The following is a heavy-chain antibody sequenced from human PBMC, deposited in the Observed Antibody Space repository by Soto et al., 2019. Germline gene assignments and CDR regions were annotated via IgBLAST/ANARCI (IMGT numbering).Heavy chain of an antibody. V-gene: IGHV3-23*01. D-gene: IGHD3-22*01. CDR1: GFTFSSYA. CDR3: AKDLVTYYYDSSGYRRLFDY. J-gene: IGHJ4*02. Sequence: PGGSLRLSCAASGFTFSSYAMSWVRQAPGKGLEWVSAISGSGGSTYYADSVKGRFTISRDNSKNTLYLQMNSLRAEDTAVYYCAKDLVTYYYDSSGYRRLFDYWCQGTLVTVSS. CDR2: ISGSGGST.